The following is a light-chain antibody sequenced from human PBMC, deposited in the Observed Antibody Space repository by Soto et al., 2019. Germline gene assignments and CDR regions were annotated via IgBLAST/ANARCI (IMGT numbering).Light chain of an antibody. CDR1: QSVSSTY. CDR3: HQYASSPWT. V-gene: IGKV3-20*01. CDR2: DAS. Sequence: EIVLTQSPGTLSLSPGERATLSCRASQSVSSTYLAWYQQKPGQAPRLLIYDASTRAAGIPDRFSGSGSGTDFTLTISRLEADDFAVYYCHQYASSPWTFGQGAKVEIK. J-gene: IGKJ1*01.